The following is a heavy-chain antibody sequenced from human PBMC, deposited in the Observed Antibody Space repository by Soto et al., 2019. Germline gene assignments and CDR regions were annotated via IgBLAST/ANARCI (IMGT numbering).Heavy chain of an antibody. CDR2: IKQDGSEK. Sequence: GGSLRLSCAASGFTFSSYWMSWVRQAPGKGLEWVANIKQDGSEKYYVDSVKGRFTISRDNAKNSLYLQMNSLRAEDTAVYYCAKSDNAPISDYWGQGTLVTVSS. CDR1: GFTFSSYW. D-gene: IGHD2-2*01. J-gene: IGHJ4*02. V-gene: IGHV3-7*01. CDR3: AKSDNAPISDY.